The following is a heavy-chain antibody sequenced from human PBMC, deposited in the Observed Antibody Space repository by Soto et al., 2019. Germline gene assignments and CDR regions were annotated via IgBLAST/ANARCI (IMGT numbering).Heavy chain of an antibody. Sequence: GGSLRLSCAASGFTFSSYSMNWVRQAPGKGLGWVSYISSSSSTIYYADSVKGRFTISRDNAKNSLYLQMNSLRAEDTAVYYCARDGSPSSSWYYYGMDVWGQGTTVTVSS. CDR2: ISSSSSTI. CDR3: ARDGSPSSSWYYYGMDV. V-gene: IGHV3-48*01. D-gene: IGHD6-13*01. J-gene: IGHJ6*02. CDR1: GFTFSSYS.